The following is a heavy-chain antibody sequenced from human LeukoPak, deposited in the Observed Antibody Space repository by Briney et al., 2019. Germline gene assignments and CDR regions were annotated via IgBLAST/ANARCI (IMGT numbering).Heavy chain of an antibody. V-gene: IGHV3-30*04. Sequence: GGSLRLSCAASGFTFSSYGLHWVRQAPGKGLECVAVISKDGSNEHYSDPGKGRFTISRDNSKNTLYLQMNSLRTEDTAVYYCVRDRGDGYNQIDYWGQGTLVTVSS. D-gene: IGHD5-24*01. CDR2: ISKDGSNE. CDR1: GFTFSSYG. CDR3: VRDRGDGYNQIDY. J-gene: IGHJ4*02.